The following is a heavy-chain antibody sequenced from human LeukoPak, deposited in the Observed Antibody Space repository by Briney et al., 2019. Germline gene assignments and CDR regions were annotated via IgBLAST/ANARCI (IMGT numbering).Heavy chain of an antibody. J-gene: IGHJ3*02. CDR2: ISSNGGST. Sequence: PGGSLRLSRAASGFTFSNYAMLWVRQAPGKGLEYVSAISSNGGSTYYADSVKGRFTISRDNSKNTLYLEMDSLRAEDMAVYYCARDRDYGDYHDAFDIWGQGTVVTVSS. CDR3: ARDRDYGDYHDAFDI. CDR1: GFTFSNYA. D-gene: IGHD4-17*01. V-gene: IGHV3-64*02.